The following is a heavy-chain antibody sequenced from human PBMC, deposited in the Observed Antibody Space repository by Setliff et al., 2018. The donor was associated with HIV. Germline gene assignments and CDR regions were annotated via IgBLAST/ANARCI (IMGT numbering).Heavy chain of an antibody. Sequence: PSETLSLTCAVDGGSFSGYYWSWIRQPPGKGLEWIGEINHDRTTNYAPSLKSRVTISVDTSKNQFSLTLNSVTAADTAVYYCARGSRQLTIFGVVFKTNYYFMDVWGKGTAVTVSS. V-gene: IGHV4-34*01. CDR2: INHDRTT. CDR1: GGSFSGYY. CDR3: ARGSRQLTIFGVVFKTNYYFMDV. D-gene: IGHD3-3*01. J-gene: IGHJ6*03.